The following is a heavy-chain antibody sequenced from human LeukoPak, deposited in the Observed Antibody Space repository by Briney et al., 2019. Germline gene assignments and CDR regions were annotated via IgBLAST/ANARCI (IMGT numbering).Heavy chain of an antibody. J-gene: IGHJ5*02. CDR2: IYTSGST. CDR1: GGSISSYY. CDR3: ARDKTGDYGDLNWFDP. V-gene: IGHV4-4*07. D-gene: IGHD4-17*01. Sequence: SETLSLTCTVSGGSISSYYWSWMRQPVGKGLEWIGRIYTSGSTKYNPSLKSRVTMSVDTSKNQFSLKLSSVTAADTAVHYCARDKTGDYGDLNWFDPWGQGTLVTVSS.